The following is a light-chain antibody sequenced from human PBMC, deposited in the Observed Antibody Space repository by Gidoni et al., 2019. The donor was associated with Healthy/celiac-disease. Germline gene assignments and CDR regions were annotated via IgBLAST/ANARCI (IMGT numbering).Light chain of an antibody. Sequence: QSVLTQPPSASGTPGQRVTISCSGSSYNIGSNTVNWYQQLPGTAPKLLIYSNNQRPPGVPDRFSGSKSGTSASLAISGLQSEDEADYYCAAWDDSLNGWVFGGGTKLTVL. V-gene: IGLV1-44*01. CDR2: SNN. J-gene: IGLJ3*02. CDR1: SYNIGSNT. CDR3: AAWDDSLNGWV.